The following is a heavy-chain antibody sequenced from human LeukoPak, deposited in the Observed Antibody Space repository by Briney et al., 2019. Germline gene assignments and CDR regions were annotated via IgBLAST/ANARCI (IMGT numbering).Heavy chain of an antibody. D-gene: IGHD2-21*02. CDR1: GFTFSSYW. CDR3: ARDRDFYVADN. Sequence: PGGSLRLSCAASGFTFSSYWMHWVRQAPGKGLVWVSRINSDGSSTSYADSVKGRFTISRDNAKNTLYLQMNSLRVEDTAVYYCARDRDFYVADNWGQGTQLIVSS. CDR2: INSDGSST. V-gene: IGHV3-74*01. J-gene: IGHJ4*02.